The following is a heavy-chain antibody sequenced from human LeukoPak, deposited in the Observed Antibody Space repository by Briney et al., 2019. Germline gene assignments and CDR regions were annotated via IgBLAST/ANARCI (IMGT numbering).Heavy chain of an antibody. CDR1: GFTFRTYG. D-gene: IGHD3-16*01. CDR3: ARGGSRDAFDI. Sequence: GGSLRLSCAASGFTFRTYGMHWVRQAPGKGLEWVAVIWYDGSNKYYADSVKGRFTISRDNSKNTLYLQMNSLRAEDTAVYYCARGGSRDAFDIWGQGTMVTVSS. J-gene: IGHJ3*02. V-gene: IGHV3-33*08. CDR2: IWYDGSNK.